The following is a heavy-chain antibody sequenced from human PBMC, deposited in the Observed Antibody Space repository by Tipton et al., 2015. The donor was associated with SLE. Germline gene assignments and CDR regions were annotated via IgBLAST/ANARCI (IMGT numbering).Heavy chain of an antibody. J-gene: IGHJ5*02. Sequence: SLRLSCAASGFAVSSNHMSWVRQAPGKGLEWVSLIFSGGSTHYADSVKGRFTISTDNSKNILYLQMNSLRADDTAVYYCAKGVCNGGSCYFNWFDPWGQGTLVTVSS. CDR1: GFAVSSNH. D-gene: IGHD2-15*01. CDR3: AKGVCNGGSCYFNWFDP. V-gene: IGHV3-53*01. CDR2: IFSGGST.